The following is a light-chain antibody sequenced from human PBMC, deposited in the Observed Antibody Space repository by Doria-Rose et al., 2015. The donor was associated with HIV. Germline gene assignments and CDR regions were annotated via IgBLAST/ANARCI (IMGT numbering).Light chain of an antibody. Sequence: TQSPGTLSLPPGERATLSCRASQSFSSTYLAWYQQKPGQAPSLLIYDGSTRATGTPDRFSASGSVADFTHTINRLEPEDCAPYYCHQYGTSWTFGQGTKVEI. CDR3: HQYGTSWT. CDR1: QSFSSTY. J-gene: IGKJ1*01. CDR2: DGS. V-gene: IGKV3-20*01.